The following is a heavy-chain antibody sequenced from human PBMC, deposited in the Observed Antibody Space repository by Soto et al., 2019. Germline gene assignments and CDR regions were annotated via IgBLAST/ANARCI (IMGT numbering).Heavy chain of an antibody. CDR3: AREGQPAAGTTPHN. D-gene: IGHD6-13*01. V-gene: IGHV3-30*04. CDR2: ISYDGGKK. Sequence: GGSLRLSCAASGFNFSSYAMHWVRQAPGKGLEWVAVISYDGGKKYYADSVKGRFTTSRDNSKNTLYVEMNSLSAEDTAVYYCAREGQPAAGTTPHNWGQGTLVTVSS. J-gene: IGHJ4*02. CDR1: GFNFSSYA.